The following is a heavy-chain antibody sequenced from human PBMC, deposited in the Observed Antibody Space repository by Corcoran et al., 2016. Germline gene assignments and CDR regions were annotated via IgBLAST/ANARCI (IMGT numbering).Heavy chain of an antibody. CDR3: ARDGYYESSGYGATGNYYFDY. CDR1: GSSISSSNW. V-gene: IGHV4-4*02. D-gene: IGHD3-22*01. CDR2: IYHSGST. J-gene: IGHJ4*02. Sequence: QVQLQESGPGLGKPSGTLTLTCAVSGSSISSSNWWSWVRAPPGMGLEWSGEIYHSGSTNYNPSLKSRVTISVDKSKNQFSLKLSTVTAADTAVYYLARDGYYESSGYGATGNYYFDYWGQGTLVTVSS.